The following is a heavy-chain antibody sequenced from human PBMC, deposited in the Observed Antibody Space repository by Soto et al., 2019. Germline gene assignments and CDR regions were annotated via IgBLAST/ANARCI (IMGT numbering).Heavy chain of an antibody. CDR2: IIPIFGTA. Sequence: QVQLVQSGAEVKKPGSSVKVSCKASGGTFSSYAISWVRQAPGQGLEWMGGIIPIFGTANYAQKFQGRVTITADESTSTAYMELSSLRSEDTAVYYCAASFGELSTISYYCMDVWGQGTTVTVSS. V-gene: IGHV1-69*01. D-gene: IGHD3-10*01. CDR1: GGTFSSYA. J-gene: IGHJ6*02. CDR3: AASFGELSTISYYCMDV.